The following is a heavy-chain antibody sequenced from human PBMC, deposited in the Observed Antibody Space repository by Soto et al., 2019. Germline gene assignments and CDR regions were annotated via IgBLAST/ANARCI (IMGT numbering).Heavy chain of an antibody. Sequence: QVQLVQSGAEVKKPGASVKISCKASGYTFTRYTMNWVRQAPGQRLEWMGWINPDTGNTKSSQKFQDRVIITRDTSASTAYMDLSSLRAEDTAVYYGASGIATGQLDPWGQGTLVTVSS. CDR2: INPDTGNT. CDR3: ASGIATGQLDP. CDR1: GYTFTRYT. V-gene: IGHV1-3*01. J-gene: IGHJ5*02. D-gene: IGHD6-13*01.